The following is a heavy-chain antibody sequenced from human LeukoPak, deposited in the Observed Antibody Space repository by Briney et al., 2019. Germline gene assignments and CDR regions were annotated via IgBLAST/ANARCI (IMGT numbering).Heavy chain of an antibody. J-gene: IGHJ4*02. D-gene: IGHD4-17*01. CDR2: IIPIFGTA. CDR1: GGTFSSYA. V-gene: IGHV1-69*06. Sequence: WASVKVSCKASGGTFSSYAISWVRQAPGQGLEWMGGIIPIFGTANYAQKFQGRVTITADKSTSTAYMELSSLRSEDTAVYYCAREAPTVTTGSLRGGIGYFDYWGQGTLVTVSS. CDR3: AREAPTVTTGSLRGGIGYFDY.